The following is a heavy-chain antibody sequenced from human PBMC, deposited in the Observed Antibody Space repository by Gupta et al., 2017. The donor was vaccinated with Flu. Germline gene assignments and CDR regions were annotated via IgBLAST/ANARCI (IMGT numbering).Heavy chain of an antibody. V-gene: IGHV3-30*18. Sequence: QVQLVESGGGVVQPGRSLRISCAASGFTFSSYGMHWVRQAPGKGLEWVAVISFDGSNKYYADSVKGRFTISRDTSRNTLYLQMNSLRAEDTAVYYCAKVSDAGRWLQADYWGQGTLVTVSS. J-gene: IGHJ4*02. D-gene: IGHD5-12*01. CDR3: AKVSDAGRWLQADY. CDR2: ISFDGSNK. CDR1: GFTFSSYG.